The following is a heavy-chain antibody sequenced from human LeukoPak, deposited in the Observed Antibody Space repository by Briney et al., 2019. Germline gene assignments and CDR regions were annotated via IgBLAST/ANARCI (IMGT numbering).Heavy chain of an antibody. D-gene: IGHD3-22*01. Sequence: GGSLRLSCAASGFTFSSYGMHWVRQAPGKGLEWVAFIRYDGSNKYYADSVKGRFTISRDNSKNTLYLQMNSLRAEDTAVYYCAKWGAAYYYDSSGYYFFDYWGQGTLVTVSS. V-gene: IGHV3-30*02. CDR2: IRYDGSNK. CDR1: GFTFSSYG. J-gene: IGHJ4*02. CDR3: AKWGAAYYYDSSGYYFFDY.